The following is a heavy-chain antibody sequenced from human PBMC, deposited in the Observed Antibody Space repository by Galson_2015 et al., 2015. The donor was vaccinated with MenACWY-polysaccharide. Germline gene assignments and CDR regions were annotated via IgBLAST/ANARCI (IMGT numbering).Heavy chain of an antibody. CDR2: LSYDESDK. D-gene: IGHD3-22*01. CDR3: AVLPHDYYDYSGYLYYFDY. J-gene: IGHJ4*02. Sequence: SLILSCAASGFIFSNYGMHWVRQAPGKGLEWVAALSYDESDKYYADSVKGRFTISRDNSRNTLYLQMNSLRAEDTAVYYCAVLPHDYYDYSGYLYYFDYWGQGTLVTVSS. V-gene: IGHV3-30*03. CDR1: GFIFSNYG.